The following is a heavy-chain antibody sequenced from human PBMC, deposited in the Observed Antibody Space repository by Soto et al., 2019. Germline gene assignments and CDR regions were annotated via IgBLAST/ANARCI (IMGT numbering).Heavy chain of an antibody. CDR3: ARGLRLLQPHYFDD. CDR1: GDSFNSIS. D-gene: IGHD2-21*01. Sequence: QVQLVQSGAEVKKPGSSVRVSCKASGDSFNSISLAWVRQAPGQSLEWMGGIIPVYKTTNYAQKFQARITITADESTSTVYMDFNALTSDDTAVYYCARGLRLLQPHYFDDWGQGTLVTVSS. CDR2: IIPVYKTT. V-gene: IGHV1-69*01. J-gene: IGHJ4*02.